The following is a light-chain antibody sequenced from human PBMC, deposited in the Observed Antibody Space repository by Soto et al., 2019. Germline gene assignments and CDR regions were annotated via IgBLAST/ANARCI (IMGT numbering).Light chain of an antibody. Sequence: DIQMTQSPSSLSASVGDRVTITCRASQDISDYLAWYQQRPGQVPNLLIYAASTLQSGVPSRFSGSGSGTEFTLTISSLQTDDFATYYCQQYNSYSSWTFGQGTKVDIK. V-gene: IGKV1-27*01. CDR1: QDISDY. CDR2: AAS. J-gene: IGKJ1*01. CDR3: QQYNSYSSWT.